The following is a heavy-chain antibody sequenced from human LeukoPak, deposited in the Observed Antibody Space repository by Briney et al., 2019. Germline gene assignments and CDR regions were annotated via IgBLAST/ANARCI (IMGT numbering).Heavy chain of an antibody. D-gene: IGHD2-21*01. Sequence: SVKVSCKASGGTSSTYTINWARQAPGQGLVWMGGNIPIFGTTSYAQKFQGRVTITADESTSTAYMELSSLRSEDTAVYYCAKMEGYAYSDYWGQGTLVTVSS. CDR3: AKMEGYAYSDY. CDR2: NIPIFGTT. J-gene: IGHJ4*02. CDR1: GGTSSTYT. V-gene: IGHV1-69*13.